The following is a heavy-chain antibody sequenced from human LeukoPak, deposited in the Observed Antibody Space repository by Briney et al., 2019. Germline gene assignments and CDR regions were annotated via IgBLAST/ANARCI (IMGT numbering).Heavy chain of an antibody. Sequence: GGSLRLSCAVSGFTFTSYWMSWVRQAPGKGLEWVANTNEDGSYKFHADSVKGRLTISRDNSKNSLYLQMSSLRADDTAAYYCARDATRGGDNDYWGQGTRVIVSS. V-gene: IGHV3-7*01. D-gene: IGHD2-21*02. CDR1: GFTFTSYW. CDR2: TNEDGSYK. J-gene: IGHJ4*02. CDR3: ARDATRGGDNDY.